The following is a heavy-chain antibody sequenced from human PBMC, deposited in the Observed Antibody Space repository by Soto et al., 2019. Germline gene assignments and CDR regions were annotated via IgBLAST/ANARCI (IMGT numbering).Heavy chain of an antibody. CDR1: GFTFRNYD. J-gene: IGHJ6*02. V-gene: IGHV3-13*05. CDR2: ISAAGDP. CDR3: ARTDRDFYGLDV. Sequence: EVQLVESGGGLVQPGGSLRLSCEASGFTFRNYDMHWVRQGTGKGLEWVSGISAAGDPDYADSVEGRFTISRENAQISFFLQMNSLRVVDTAVYYCARTDRDFYGLDVWGQGTTVIVSS.